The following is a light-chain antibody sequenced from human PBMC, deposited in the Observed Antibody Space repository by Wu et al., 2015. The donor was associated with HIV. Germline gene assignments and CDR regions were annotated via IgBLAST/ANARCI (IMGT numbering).Light chain of an antibody. CDR1: QSISTL. CDR2: SAS. Sequence: VGDRVTITCRASQSISTLLHWYQQTPGKAPKLLIYSASSLQSGVPSRFSGSGSGTDFTLTISRVQPEDLATYYCQQFNSYPITFGQGTRLEIK. J-gene: IGKJ5*01. V-gene: IGKV1-13*02. CDR3: QQFNSYPIT.